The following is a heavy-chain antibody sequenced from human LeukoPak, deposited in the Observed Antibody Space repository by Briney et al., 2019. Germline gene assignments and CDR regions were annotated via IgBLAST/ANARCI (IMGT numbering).Heavy chain of an antibody. CDR3: ARGGYYGSGNDFRFDP. CDR1: GGSISSSYSY. D-gene: IGHD3-10*01. V-gene: IGHV4-39*07. CDR2: IYYSGST. J-gene: IGHJ5*02. Sequence: PSETLSLTCTVSGGSISSSYSYWGWIRQPPGKGLEWIGNIYYSGSTYYNPSLKSRVTISVETSKNQFSLKLKSVTAADTAVYYCARGGYYGSGNDFRFDPWGQGTLVTVSS.